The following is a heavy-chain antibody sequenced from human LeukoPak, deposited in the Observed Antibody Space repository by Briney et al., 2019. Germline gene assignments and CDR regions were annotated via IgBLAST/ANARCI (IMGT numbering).Heavy chain of an antibody. V-gene: IGHV3-11*06. Sequence: GGSLRLSCAASGFTFSDYMSWIRQAPGKGLEWVSYISSSSRYTNYAASVKGRFTISRDNAKNSLYLQMNSLRAEDTAVYYCARGWSGMDVWGQGTTVTVSS. CDR3: ARGWSGMDV. CDR2: ISSSSRYT. J-gene: IGHJ6*02. CDR1: GFTFSDY. D-gene: IGHD3-3*01.